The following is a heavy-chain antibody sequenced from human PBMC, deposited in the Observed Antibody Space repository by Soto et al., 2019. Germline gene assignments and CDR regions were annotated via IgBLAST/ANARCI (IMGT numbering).Heavy chain of an antibody. J-gene: IGHJ6*02. CDR2: TYYRSKRYN. CDR3: ARTRVYDSYNYYGMAV. Sequence: PSQTLSLTCAISGDSVSSNSVSWNWIRQSPSRGLEWLGRTYYRSKRYNDYALSVKGRITINPDTSKNQFSLQLNSVTPEDTAVFYCARTRVYDSYNYYGMAVWGQGTTVTVSS. V-gene: IGHV6-1*01. D-gene: IGHD3-16*01. CDR1: GDSVSSNSVS.